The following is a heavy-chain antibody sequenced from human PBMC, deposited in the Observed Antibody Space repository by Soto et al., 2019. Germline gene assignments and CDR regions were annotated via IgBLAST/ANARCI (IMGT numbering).Heavy chain of an antibody. V-gene: IGHV3-30*18. D-gene: IGHD6-6*01. CDR1: GFTFSSYG. J-gene: IGHJ3*02. CDR3: AKEGEYSSSSGAFDI. Sequence: ESGGGVVQPGRSLRLSCAASGFTFSSYGMHWVRQAPGKGLEWVAVISYDGSNKYYADSVKGRFTISRDNSKNTLYLQMNSLRAEDTAVYYCAKEGEYSSSSGAFDIWGQGTMVTVSS. CDR2: ISYDGSNK.